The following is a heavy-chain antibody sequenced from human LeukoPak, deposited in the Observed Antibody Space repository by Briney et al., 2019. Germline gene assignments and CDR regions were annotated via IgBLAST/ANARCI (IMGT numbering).Heavy chain of an antibody. D-gene: IGHD3-10*01. CDR1: GFTFEDYA. CDR3: AKGSRSGTYFNRFDY. Sequence: PGGSLRLSCAASGFTFEDYAMHWVRHAPGKGLEWVSVIREDGGGTYYADSVSGRFTISRDNSENSLYLQMNNLRTEDTALYYCAKGSRSGTYFNRFDYWGQGTLVTVSS. CDR2: IREDGGGT. J-gene: IGHJ4*02. V-gene: IGHV3-43*02.